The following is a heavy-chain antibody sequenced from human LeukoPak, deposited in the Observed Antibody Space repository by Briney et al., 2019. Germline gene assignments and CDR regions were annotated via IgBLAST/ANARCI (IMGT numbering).Heavy chain of an antibody. J-gene: IGHJ4*02. CDR3: AKEDSVRREFDY. CDR1: GFTFSSYA. CDR2: ISDSGGST. Sequence: GGSPRLSCAASGFTFSSYAMSWVRQAPGKGLEWVSGISDSGGSTNYAASVKGRFTISRDNSKDTLYLQMNSLTAEDTAVYYCAKEDSVRREFDYWGQGTLATVSS. V-gene: IGHV3-23*01.